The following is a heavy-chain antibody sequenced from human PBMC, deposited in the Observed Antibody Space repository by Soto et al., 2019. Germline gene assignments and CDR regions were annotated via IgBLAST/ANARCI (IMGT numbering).Heavy chain of an antibody. CDR3: ARDPPLQATVANNHLGDY. CDR1: GFTFSSYA. V-gene: IGHV3-30-3*01. CDR2: ISYDGSNK. D-gene: IGHD4-17*01. J-gene: IGHJ4*02. Sequence: GGSLRLSCAASGFTFSSYAMHWVRQAPGKGLEWVAVISYDGSNKYYADSVKGRFTISRDNSKNTLYLQMNSLRAEDTAVYYCARDPPLQATVANNHLGDYWGQGTLVTVSS.